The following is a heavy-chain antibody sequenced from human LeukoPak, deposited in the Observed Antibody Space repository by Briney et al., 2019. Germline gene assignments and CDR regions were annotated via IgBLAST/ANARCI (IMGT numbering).Heavy chain of an antibody. CDR3: ARALKEPGGGFDP. CDR2: ISKDGSNK. J-gene: IGHJ5*02. CDR1: GFTFSSYA. V-gene: IGHV3-30*01. D-gene: IGHD1-26*01. Sequence: PGGSLRLSCAASGFTFSSYAVHWVRQAPGKGLEWVAVISKDGSNKYYADSVKGRFTISRDNSKNTGYLQMNSLRADDTAVYYWARALKEPGGGFDPWGQGTLVTVSS.